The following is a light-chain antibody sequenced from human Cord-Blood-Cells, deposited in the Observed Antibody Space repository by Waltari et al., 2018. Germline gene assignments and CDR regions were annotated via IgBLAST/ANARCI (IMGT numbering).Light chain of an antibody. Sequence: EIVLTQSPGTLSLSPGERVTLSCRASQSVSSSYLAWYQQKPGQAPRLLIYGASSRATGIPDRFSGSRSGTDFTLTISRLEPEDFAVYYCQQYGSSPPWTFGQGTKVEIK. CDR3: QQYGSSPPWT. J-gene: IGKJ1*01. V-gene: IGKV3-20*01. CDR1: QSVSSSY. CDR2: GAS.